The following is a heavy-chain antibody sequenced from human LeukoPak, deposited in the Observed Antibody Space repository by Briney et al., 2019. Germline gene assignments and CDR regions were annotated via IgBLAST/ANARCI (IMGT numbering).Heavy chain of an antibody. CDR1: GYTFSGYY. CDR2: INPNSGGT. J-gene: IGHJ1*01. Sequence: ASVNVSCKASGYTFSGYYMHWVRQAPGQGLEWMGWINPNSGGTNYAQKFQGRVTMTRDTSISTAYMELSRLRSDDTAVYYCARGYPLSTTAAGTYFQHWGQGTLVTVSS. D-gene: IGHD6-13*01. V-gene: IGHV1-2*02. CDR3: ARGYPLSTTAAGTYFQH.